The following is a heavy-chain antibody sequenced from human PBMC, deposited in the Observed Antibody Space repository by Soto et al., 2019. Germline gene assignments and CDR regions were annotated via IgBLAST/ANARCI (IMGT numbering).Heavy chain of an antibody. D-gene: IGHD2-2*01. CDR3: TAGLRTICHQVDY. V-gene: IGHV3-15*07. CDR2: IKTQNDGGTT. J-gene: IGHJ4*02. CDR1: RVTLTNFL. Sequence: PWGGLRLSCAPSRVTLTNFLLYSGRQAPVEGLEWVGRIKTQNDGGTTDYAAPVKDRFTISRDDSKNTLYLQMNSLKTEDTGLYFCTAGLRTICHQVDYWGQGTLVTVSS.